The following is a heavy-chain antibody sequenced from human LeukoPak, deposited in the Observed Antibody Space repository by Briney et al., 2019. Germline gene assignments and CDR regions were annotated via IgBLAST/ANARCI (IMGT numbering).Heavy chain of an antibody. CDR3: ARSGRKYYYDRSGYFSSDY. CDR2: INSDGSST. V-gene: IGHV3-74*01. CDR1: GFTFSSYW. Sequence: WGSLRLSCAASGFTFSSYWMHWVRQAPGKGLVWVSRINSDGSSTNYADSVKGRFTISRDNAKNTLYLQMNSLRAEDTAVYYCARSGRKYYYDRSGYFSSDYWGQGTMVTVSS. J-gene: IGHJ4*02. D-gene: IGHD3-22*01.